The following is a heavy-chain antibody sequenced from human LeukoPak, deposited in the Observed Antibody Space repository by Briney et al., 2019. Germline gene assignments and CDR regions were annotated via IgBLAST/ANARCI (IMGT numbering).Heavy chain of an antibody. J-gene: IGHJ4*02. D-gene: IGHD2-2*01. CDR2: INHSGST. V-gene: IGHV4-34*01. Sequence: PSETLSLTCAVYGGSFRGYYWSWLRQPPGKGGEGIGEINHSGSTNYNPSLKIRVPISVDTSKTQFSLKLSSVTAADTAVYYCARGGIPAALDYWGQGTLVTVSS. CDR1: GGSFRGYY. CDR3: ARGGIPAALDY.